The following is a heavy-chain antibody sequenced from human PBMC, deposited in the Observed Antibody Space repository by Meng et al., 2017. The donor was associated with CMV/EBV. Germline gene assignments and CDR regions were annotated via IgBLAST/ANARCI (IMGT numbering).Heavy chain of an antibody. V-gene: IGHV4-4*02. J-gene: IGHJ6*02. CDR3: ARERITIEIFGVLYGMDV. Sequence: SETLSLTCAVSGGSISSSNWWSWVRQPPGKGLEWIGEIYHSGSTNYNPSLKSRVTISVDKSKNQFSLKLSSVTAADTAVYYCARERITIEIFGVLYGMDVRGQGTTVTVSS. CDR1: GGSISSSNW. CDR2: IYHSGST. D-gene: IGHD3-3*01.